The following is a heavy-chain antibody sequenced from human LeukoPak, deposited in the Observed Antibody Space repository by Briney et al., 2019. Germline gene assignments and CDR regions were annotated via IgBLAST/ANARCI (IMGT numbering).Heavy chain of an antibody. CDR2: ISSSGTTI. D-gene: IGHD6-13*01. CDR3: AKDGYSSSWYERVNYYYYYYMDV. CDR1: GFTFSDYY. J-gene: IGHJ6*03. V-gene: IGHV3-11*04. Sequence: PGGSLRLSCVTSGFTFSDYYMSWIRQAPGKGLEWVSFISSSGTTIYYADSVKGRFTISRDNSKNTLYLQMNSLRAEDTAVYYCAKDGYSSSWYERVNYYYYYYMDVWGKGTTVTISS.